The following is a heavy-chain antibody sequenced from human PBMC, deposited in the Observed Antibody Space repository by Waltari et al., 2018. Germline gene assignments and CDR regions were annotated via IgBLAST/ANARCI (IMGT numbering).Heavy chain of an antibody. CDR1: GYTFTSYY. V-gene: IGHV1-46*01. CDR2: INPSGGST. D-gene: IGHD3-3*01. CDR3: AREKITIFGGGNWYFDL. J-gene: IGHJ2*01. Sequence: QVQLVQSGAEVKKPGASVKVSCKASGYTFTSYYMHWVRQAPGQGLEWMGIINPSGGSTSYAQKFQGRVTMTRDTSTSTVYMELSSLRAEDTAVYYCAREKITIFGGGNWYFDLWGRGTLVTVSS.